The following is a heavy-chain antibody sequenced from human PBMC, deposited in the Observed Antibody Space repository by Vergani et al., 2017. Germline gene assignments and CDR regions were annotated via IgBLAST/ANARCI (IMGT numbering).Heavy chain of an antibody. D-gene: IGHD2-8*01. CDR1: GFTFDDYG. Sequence: EVQLVESGGGLVKPGGSLRLSCAASGFTFDDYGMSWVRQAPGKGLEWVSGINWNGGSTGYADSVKGRFTISRDNAKNSLYLQLRSLRAEDAAVYYCARDCTSGGCPDNYGMDVWGQGATVTVSS. J-gene: IGHJ6*02. CDR3: ARDCTSGGCPDNYGMDV. CDR2: INWNGGST. V-gene: IGHV3-20*04.